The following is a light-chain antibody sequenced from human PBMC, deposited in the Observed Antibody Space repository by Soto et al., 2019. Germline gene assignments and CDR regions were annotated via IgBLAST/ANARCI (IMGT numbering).Light chain of an antibody. CDR2: AVN. CDR1: SSDVGGYSY. J-gene: IGLJ1*01. CDR3: CSYAGSYTRYV. V-gene: IGLV2-11*01. Sequence: QSALTQPRSVSGAPGQSVTISCTGTSSDVGGYSYVSRYQQHPGKAPKLMIFAVNKRPSGVPDRFSGSKSGNTASLTISGLQAEDEADYYCCSYAGSYTRYVFGTGTKVTVL.